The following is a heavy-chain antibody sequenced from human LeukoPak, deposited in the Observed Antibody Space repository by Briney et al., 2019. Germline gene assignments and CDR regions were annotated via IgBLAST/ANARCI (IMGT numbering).Heavy chain of an antibody. V-gene: IGHV3-38-3*01. CDR3: AKGGKYDILTGYPRSRLLGDY. CDR1: GFTVSSNE. Sequence: GGSLRLSCAASGFTVSSNEMSWVRQAPGKGLEWVSSISGGSTYYADSRMGRFTISRDNSKNTLHLQMNSLRAEDTAVYYCAKGGKYDILTGYPRSRLLGDYWGQGTLVTVSS. J-gene: IGHJ4*02. D-gene: IGHD3-9*01. CDR2: ISGGST.